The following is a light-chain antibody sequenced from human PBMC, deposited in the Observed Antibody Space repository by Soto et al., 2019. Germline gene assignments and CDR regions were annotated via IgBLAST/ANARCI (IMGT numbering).Light chain of an antibody. J-gene: IGKJ4*01. Sequence: IEMTQSPSSLSASVGDRVTITCQASQDISNYLNWYQQKQGKAPKLLIHDASKLEKGVPSRFRGSGSGTDFTFTISSLQPEDIATDYCQQFDNLPTFGGGTKVEIK. CDR3: QQFDNLPT. CDR2: DAS. CDR1: QDISNY. V-gene: IGKV1-33*01.